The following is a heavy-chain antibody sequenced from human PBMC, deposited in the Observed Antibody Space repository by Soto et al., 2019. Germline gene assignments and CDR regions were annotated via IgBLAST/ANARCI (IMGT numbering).Heavy chain of an antibody. Sequence: GGSLRLSCAVSGFSVSESYMSWVRQAPGKGLEWVAVVSHDGRNTHYADSVKGRFTISRDSSKNKVSLEMTSLRAEDTAVYYCAKGGRQWLVTSDFNYWGQGTLVTVSS. CDR1: GFSVSESY. V-gene: IGHV3-30-3*02. D-gene: IGHD6-19*01. CDR3: AKGGRQWLVTSDFNY. J-gene: IGHJ4*02. CDR2: VSHDGRNT.